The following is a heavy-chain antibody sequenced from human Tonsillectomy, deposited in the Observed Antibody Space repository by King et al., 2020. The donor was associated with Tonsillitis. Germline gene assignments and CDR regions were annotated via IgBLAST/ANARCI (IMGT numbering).Heavy chain of an antibody. D-gene: IGHD3-16*01. V-gene: IGHV4-30-2*01. J-gene: IGHJ6*02. CDR2: IYHSGST. CDR3: ASQPPPSPWGGVYYYYGMDV. CDR1: GGSISSGGYS. Sequence: QLQESGSGLVKPSQTLSLTCAVSGGSISSGGYSWSWIRQPPGKGLEWIGYIYHSGSTYYNPSLKSRVTISVDRSKNQFSLKLSSVTAADTAVYYCASQPPPSPWGGVYYYYGMDVWGQGTTVTVSS.